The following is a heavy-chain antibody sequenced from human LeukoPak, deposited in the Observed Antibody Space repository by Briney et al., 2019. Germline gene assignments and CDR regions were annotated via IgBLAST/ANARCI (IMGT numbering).Heavy chain of an antibody. V-gene: IGHV2-70*11. J-gene: IGHJ4*02. D-gene: IGHD6-13*01. CDR3: ARMAGSSWFKYYFDY. CDR1: GFSLSTGGTC. CDR2: IDWDDDK. Sequence: SGPALVKPTQTLTLTCTFSGFSLSTGGTCVSWIRQPSGKALEWLARIDWDDDKYYSTSLKTRLTISKDTSKNQVVLTMTNMDPVDTATYYCARMAGSSWFKYYFDYWGQGTLVTVSS.